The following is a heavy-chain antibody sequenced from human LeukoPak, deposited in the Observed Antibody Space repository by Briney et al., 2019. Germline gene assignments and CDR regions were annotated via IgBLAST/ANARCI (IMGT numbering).Heavy chain of an antibody. V-gene: IGHV3-23*01. CDR2: ISGSGGST. D-gene: IGHD5-18*01. J-gene: IGHJ5*02. Sequence: PGGSLRLSCAASGFTFSSYAMSWVRQAPGKGLEWVSAISGSGGSTYYADSVKGRFTISRDNSKNTLYLQMNSLRAEDTAVYYCARRGGYSYGSYNWFDPWGQGTLVTVSS. CDR1: GFTFSSYA. CDR3: ARRGGYSYGSYNWFDP.